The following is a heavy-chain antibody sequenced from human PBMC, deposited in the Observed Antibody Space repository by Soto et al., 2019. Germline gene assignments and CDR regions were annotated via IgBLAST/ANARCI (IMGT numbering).Heavy chain of an antibody. V-gene: IGHV1-46*03. CDR3: ARDLGYCSGGSCYSGGIAY. J-gene: IGHJ4*02. Sequence: ASVKVSCKASGYTFTSYYMHWVRQAPGQGLEWMGIINPSGGSTSYAQKFQGRVTMTRDMSTSTVYMELSSLRSEDTAVYYCARDLGYCSGGSCYSGGIAYWGQGTLVTVSS. CDR2: INPSGGST. CDR1: GYTFTSYY. D-gene: IGHD2-15*01.